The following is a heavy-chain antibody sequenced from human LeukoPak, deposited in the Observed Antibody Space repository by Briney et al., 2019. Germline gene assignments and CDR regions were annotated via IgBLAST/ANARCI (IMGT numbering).Heavy chain of an antibody. CDR2: INPNSGGT. Sequence: ASVKVSCKASGYTFTGYYMHWVRQAPGQGLEWMGWINPNSGGTNYAQKFQGRVTMTRDTSISTAYMELSRLRSDDTAVYYCARARPFIDFWSGYYTGSYYYYMDVWGKGTTVTVSS. J-gene: IGHJ6*03. V-gene: IGHV1-2*02. CDR3: ARARPFIDFWSGYYTGSYYYYMDV. CDR1: GYTFTGYY. D-gene: IGHD3-3*01.